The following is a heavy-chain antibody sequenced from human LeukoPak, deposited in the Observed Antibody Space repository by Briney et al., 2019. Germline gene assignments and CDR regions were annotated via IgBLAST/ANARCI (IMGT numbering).Heavy chain of an antibody. CDR3: ARGGGGTDY. D-gene: IGHD1-1*01. Sequence: GGSLRLSCAASGFTFSSYWMHWVRQVPGKGLVWVSRIKTDGSRIGYADSVRGRFTISRDNAEDSLYLQMNSLRAEDTAVYYCARGGGGTDYWGQGTLVTVSS. J-gene: IGHJ4*02. V-gene: IGHV3-74*01. CDR2: IKTDGSRI. CDR1: GFTFSSYW.